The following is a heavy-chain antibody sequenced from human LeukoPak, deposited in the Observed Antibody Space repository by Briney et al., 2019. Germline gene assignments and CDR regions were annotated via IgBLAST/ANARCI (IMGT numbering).Heavy chain of an antibody. CDR1: GFTFSSYG. CDR3: VPFVSGSGSYYNSLPDY. CDR2: IRYDGSNK. Sequence: PGGSLRLSCAASGFTFSSYGMHWVRQAPGKGLEWVAFIRYDGSNKYYADSVKGRFTISRDNSKNTLYLQMNSLRAEDTAVYYCVPFVSGSGSYYNSLPDYWGQGTLVTVSS. V-gene: IGHV3-30*02. D-gene: IGHD3-10*01. J-gene: IGHJ4*02.